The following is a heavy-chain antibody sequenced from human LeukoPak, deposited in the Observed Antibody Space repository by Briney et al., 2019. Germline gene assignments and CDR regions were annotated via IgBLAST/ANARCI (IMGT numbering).Heavy chain of an antibody. V-gene: IGHV3-74*01. Sequence: GGSLRLSCAASGFTFSDYWMHWVRQAPGKGLVWVSRINRDGSSTNYADSVKGRFTISRDNSKNTVYLQMNSLRAEDTAVYYCARCKTRFGELAWGQGTLVTVSP. CDR1: GFTFSDYW. CDR2: INRDGSST. D-gene: IGHD3-10*01. J-gene: IGHJ5*02. CDR3: ARCKTRFGELA.